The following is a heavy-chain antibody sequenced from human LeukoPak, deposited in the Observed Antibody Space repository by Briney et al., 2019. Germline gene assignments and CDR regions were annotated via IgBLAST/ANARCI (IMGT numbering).Heavy chain of an antibody. Sequence: ASVKVSCKASGYTFTGYYMHWVRQAPGQGLEWMGRINPNSGGTNYAQKFQGRVTMTRDTSISTAYMELSRLRSDDTAVYYCATFDSSGYYPYDYWGQGTLVTVSS. CDR2: INPNSGGT. CDR3: ATFDSSGYYPYDY. V-gene: IGHV1-2*06. J-gene: IGHJ4*02. D-gene: IGHD3-22*01. CDR1: GYTFTGYY.